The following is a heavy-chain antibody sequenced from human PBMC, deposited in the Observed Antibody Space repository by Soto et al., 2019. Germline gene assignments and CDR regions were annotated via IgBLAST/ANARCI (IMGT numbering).Heavy chain of an antibody. CDR3: ARGGSMTTVTLNWFDP. CDR2: IYHSGST. D-gene: IGHD4-17*01. CDR1: GGSISSGGYS. J-gene: IGHJ5*02. V-gene: IGHV4-30-2*01. Sequence: QLQLQESGSGLVKPSQTLSLTCAVSGGSISSGGYSWSWIRQPPGKGLEWIGYIYHSGSTYYNPSLQSRVTISXXRXKXXFSLKLSSVTAADTAVYYCARGGSMTTVTLNWFDPWGQGTLVTVSS.